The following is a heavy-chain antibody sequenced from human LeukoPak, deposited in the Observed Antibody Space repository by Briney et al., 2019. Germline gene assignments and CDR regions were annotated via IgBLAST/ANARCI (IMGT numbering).Heavy chain of an antibody. J-gene: IGHJ4*02. Sequence: GGSLRLSCAASGFTFSSYAMSWVRQAPGKGLEWVSAISGSGGSTYYADSVRGRFTISRHNSKNTLYLQMNSLRAEDTDVYYCAKDASPETYYYDSSGYYYDYFDSWGQGTLVTVSS. CDR1: GFTFSSYA. CDR3: AKDASPETYYYDSSGYYYDYFDS. CDR2: ISGSGGST. D-gene: IGHD3-22*01. V-gene: IGHV3-23*01.